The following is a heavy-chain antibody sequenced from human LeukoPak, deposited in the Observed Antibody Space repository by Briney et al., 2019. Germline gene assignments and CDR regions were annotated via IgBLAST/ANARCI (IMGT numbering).Heavy chain of an antibody. CDR3: ARAPEHRWFDP. V-gene: IGHV1-2*02. J-gene: IGHJ5*02. D-gene: IGHD1-14*01. CDR2: TNPNSGGT. CDR1: GYTFIGYY. Sequence: ASVKVSCKASGYTFIGYYMHWVRQAPGQGLEWMGWTNPNSGGTNYAQKFQGRVTMTRDTSISTAYMELSRLRSDDTAVYYCARAPEHRWFDPWGQGTLVTVSS.